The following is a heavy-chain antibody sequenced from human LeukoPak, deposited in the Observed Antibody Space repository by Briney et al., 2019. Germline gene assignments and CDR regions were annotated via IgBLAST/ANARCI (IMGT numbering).Heavy chain of an antibody. CDR2: ISAYSGNT. CDR3: ARGDGSGWPNFDY. CDR1: GYTFTTYG. D-gene: IGHD6-19*01. V-gene: IGHV1-18*01. Sequence: ASVKVSCKASGYTFTTYGISWVRQAPGQGLEWMGWISAYSGNTNYAQKVQGRVTMTTHTSTSTAYMELRSLRYDDAAVYYCARGDGSGWPNFDYWGQGTLVTVSS. J-gene: IGHJ4*02.